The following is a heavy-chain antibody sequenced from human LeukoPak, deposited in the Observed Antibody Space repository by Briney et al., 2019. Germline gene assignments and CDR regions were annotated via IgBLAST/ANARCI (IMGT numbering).Heavy chain of an antibody. V-gene: IGHV4-34*01. J-gene: IGHJ4*02. CDR3: ARGQLRYCSSTSCYSRPHAN. CDR1: GGPFSGYY. CDR2: SNHSGST. D-gene: IGHD2-2*01. Sequence: SETLSLTCAVYGGPFSGYYWSWIRQPPGKGLEWIGESNHSGSTNYNPSLKSRVTISVDTSKNQFSLKLSSVTAADTAVYYCARGQLRYCSSTSCYSRPHANWGQGTLVTVSS.